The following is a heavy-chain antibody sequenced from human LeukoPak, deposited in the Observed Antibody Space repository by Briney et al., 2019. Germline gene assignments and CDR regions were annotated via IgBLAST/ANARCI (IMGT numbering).Heavy chain of an antibody. J-gene: IGHJ3*02. V-gene: IGHV3-64*01. CDR1: GFTFSSYA. CDR3: ARGGSYFELLHLNAFDI. Sequence: GGSLRLSCAASGFTFSSYAMHWVRPAPGKGLEYVSAISSNGGSTYYANSVKGRFTISRDNSKNTLYLQMGSLRAEDMAVYYCARGGSYFELLHLNAFDIWGQGTMVTVSS. CDR2: ISSNGGST. D-gene: IGHD1-26*01.